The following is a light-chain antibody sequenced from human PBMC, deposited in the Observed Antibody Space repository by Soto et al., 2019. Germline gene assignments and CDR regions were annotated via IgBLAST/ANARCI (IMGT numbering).Light chain of an antibody. CDR3: SSHTSYSTRV. Sequence: QSVLTQPASVSGSPGQSIAISCTRTSSDVGGYNYVSWYQQHPGKAPKLMIHEVSNRPSEVSDRFSGSKSGNTASLTISGLQADDEADYYCSSHTSYSTRVFGTGTKVTVL. CDR1: SSDVGGYNY. V-gene: IGLV2-14*01. CDR2: EVS. J-gene: IGLJ1*01.